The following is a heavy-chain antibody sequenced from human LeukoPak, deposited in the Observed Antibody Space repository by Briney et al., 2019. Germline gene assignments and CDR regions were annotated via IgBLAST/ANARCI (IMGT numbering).Heavy chain of an antibody. V-gene: IGHV3-21*01. J-gene: IGHJ4*02. D-gene: IGHD3-10*01. CDR1: GFTFSSYS. CDR3: ARGGVRGILLPVDY. CDR2: ISDSSKYT. Sequence: PGGSLRLSCAASGFTFSSYSMNWVRQAPGKGLEWVSSISDSSKYTYYADSLKGRFTISRDNAKNSLFLQMHSLRAEDTAVYYCARGGVRGILLPVDYWGQGTLVTVSS.